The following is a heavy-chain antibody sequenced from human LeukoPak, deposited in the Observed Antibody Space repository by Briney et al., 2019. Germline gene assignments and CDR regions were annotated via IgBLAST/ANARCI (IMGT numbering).Heavy chain of an antibody. V-gene: IGHV1-2*02. D-gene: IGHD6-6*01. CDR1: GYTFTSYY. CDR3: AREPPYSSSPFDP. Sequence: ASVKVSCKASGYTFTSYYMHWVRQAPGQGLEWMGWINPNSGGTNYAQKFQGRVTMTRDTSISTAYMELSRLRSDDTAVYYCAREPPYSSSPFDPWGQGTLVTVSS. CDR2: INPNSGGT. J-gene: IGHJ5*02.